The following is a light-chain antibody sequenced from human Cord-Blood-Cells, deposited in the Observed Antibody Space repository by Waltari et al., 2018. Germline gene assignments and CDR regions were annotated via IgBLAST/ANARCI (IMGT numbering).Light chain of an antibody. CDR2: GAS. V-gene: IGKV3-20*01. CDR3: QQYGSSWT. CDR1: QSVSSSY. Sequence: EIVLTPAPGTLSLSPVERATLSCRANQSVSSSYLAWYQQKPGQAPRLLIYGASSRATGIPDRFSGSGSGTDFTLTISRLEPEDFAVYYCQQYGSSWTFGQGTKVEIK. J-gene: IGKJ1*01.